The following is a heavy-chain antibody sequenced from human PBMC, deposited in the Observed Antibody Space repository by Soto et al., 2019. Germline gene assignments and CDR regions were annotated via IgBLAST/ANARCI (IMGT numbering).Heavy chain of an antibody. CDR1: GYTFTSYG. V-gene: IGHV1-18*04. Sequence: QVQLVQSGAEVKKPGASVKVSGKASGYTFTSYGISWVRQAPGQGLEWMGWISAYNGNTNYAQKLQGRFTMTTDTSTSTAYMELRSLRSDDTAVYYCARDRSLLLWVGESPFDYWGQGTLVTVSS. CDR3: ARDRSLLLWVGESPFDY. J-gene: IGHJ4*02. D-gene: IGHD3-10*01. CDR2: ISAYNGNT.